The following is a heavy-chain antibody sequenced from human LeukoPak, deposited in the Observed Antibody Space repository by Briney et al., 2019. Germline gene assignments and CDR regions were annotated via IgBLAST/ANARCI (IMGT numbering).Heavy chain of an antibody. D-gene: IGHD6-19*01. CDR1: GFTFSSYD. J-gene: IGHJ4*02. Sequence: GGSLRLSCAASGFTFSSYDMHWVRQATGKGLEWVSVIGTGGDTYYAGSVKGRFTISRENAKNSLYLQMNSLTAGDTAVYYCSRVGSSGWPNYFDSWGQGTLVTVSS. V-gene: IGHV3-13*04. CDR3: SRVGSSGWPNYFDS. CDR2: IGTGGDT.